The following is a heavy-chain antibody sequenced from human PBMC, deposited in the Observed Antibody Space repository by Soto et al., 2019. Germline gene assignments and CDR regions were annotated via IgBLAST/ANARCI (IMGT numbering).Heavy chain of an antibody. V-gene: IGHV4-61*01. D-gene: IGHD5-12*01. CDR2: IYNSGST. CDR3: ARAYSGYVGWFDP. J-gene: IGHJ5*02. Sequence: XGTLALTCSVSGVSVGSGSYYWTWIRQPPGKGLEWLGYIYNSGSTNYNPSLKSRVTISVDTSKNQFSLKMSSVTAADTAVYYCARAYSGYVGWFDPWGQGTLVTVSS. CDR1: GVSVGSGSYY.